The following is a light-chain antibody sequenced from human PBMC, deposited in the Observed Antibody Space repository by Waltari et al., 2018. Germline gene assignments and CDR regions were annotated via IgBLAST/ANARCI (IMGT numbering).Light chain of an antibody. CDR3: SSYGGSNNFYV. CDR2: EVS. V-gene: IGLV2-8*01. J-gene: IGLJ1*01. Sequence: QSALTQPPSASGSPGQSVTISSAGTSSDVGGYNYVSWYQHHPGKAPKRIIYEVSKRPSGVPDRFSGSKSGNTASLTVSGLQAEDESDYYCSSYGGSNNFYVFGTGTKVSVL. CDR1: SSDVGGYNY.